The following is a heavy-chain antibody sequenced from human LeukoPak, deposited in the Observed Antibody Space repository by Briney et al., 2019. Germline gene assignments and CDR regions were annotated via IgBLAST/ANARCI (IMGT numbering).Heavy chain of an antibody. CDR2: ISGSGGST. J-gene: IGHJ4*02. Sequence: GGSLRLSCAASGFTFSSYAMSWVRQAPGKGLEWVSAISGSGGSTYYADSVKGRFTISRDNSKNTLYLQMNSLRADDTAVYYCAKFLPTHIVVANYYFDYWGQGTMVTVSS. CDR3: AKFLPTHIVVANYYFDY. D-gene: IGHD2-21*01. CDR1: GFTFSSYA. V-gene: IGHV3-23*01.